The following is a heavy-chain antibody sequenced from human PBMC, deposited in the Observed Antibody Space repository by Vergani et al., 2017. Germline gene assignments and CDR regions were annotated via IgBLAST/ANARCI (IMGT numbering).Heavy chain of an antibody. D-gene: IGHD5-12*01. CDR1: GFSFRNYA. CDR3: AKANPRNSGYDYLYYYHAMDV. CDR2: ISRDGSDK. V-gene: IGHV3-30-3*01. Sequence: QVQLVESGGGVVQPGRSLRLSCGASGFSFRNYAMHWVRQAPGKGLEWVTAISRDGSDKHYADSVKGRFIISRENSKNTLYLQMNSLSAGDTAVYYCAKANPRNSGYDYLYYYHAMDVWGQGTTVTVSS. J-gene: IGHJ6*02.